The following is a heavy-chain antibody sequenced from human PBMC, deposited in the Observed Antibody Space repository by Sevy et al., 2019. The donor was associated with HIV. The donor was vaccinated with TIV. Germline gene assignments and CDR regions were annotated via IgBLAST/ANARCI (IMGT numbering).Heavy chain of an antibody. CDR3: ARDSGSTWQAYNWFDP. CDR2: IKQDGSEK. J-gene: IGHJ5*02. CDR1: GFTFSRNW. D-gene: IGHD6-13*01. Sequence: GGSLRLSCAASGFTFSRNWMTWVRQAPGQGLEWMANIKQDGSEKYYVDSVKGRFIISRDNAKNSLYLQMNSLRADDTALYYCARDSGSTWQAYNWFDPWGQGTLVTVSS. V-gene: IGHV3-7*01.